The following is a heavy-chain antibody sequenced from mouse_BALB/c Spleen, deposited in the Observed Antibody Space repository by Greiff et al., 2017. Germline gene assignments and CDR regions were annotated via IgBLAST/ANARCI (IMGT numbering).Heavy chain of an antibody. CDR1: GFTFSSYT. Sequence: EVKLVESGGGLVQPGGSLKLSCAASGFTFSSYTMSWVRQTPEKRLEWVAYISNGGGSTYYPDTVKGRFTISRDNAKNTLYLQMSSLKSEDTAMYYCARHYDGSRRAMDYWGQGTSVTVSS. CDR3: ARHYDGSRRAMDY. V-gene: IGHV5-12-2*01. CDR2: ISNGGGST. J-gene: IGHJ4*01. D-gene: IGHD2-3*01.